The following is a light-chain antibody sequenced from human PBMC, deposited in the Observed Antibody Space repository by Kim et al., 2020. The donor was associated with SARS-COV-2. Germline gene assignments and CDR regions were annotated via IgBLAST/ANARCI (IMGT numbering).Light chain of an antibody. CDR2: YDS. CDR3: QVWDSSSDHWV. Sequence: APGKPARINWWGHNIGSKSVHWYQQKPGQAPVLVIYYDSDRPSGIPERFSGSNSGNTATLTISRVEAGDEADYYCQVWDSSSDHWVFGGGTQLTVL. V-gene: IGLV3-21*04. CDR1: NIGSKS. J-gene: IGLJ3*02.